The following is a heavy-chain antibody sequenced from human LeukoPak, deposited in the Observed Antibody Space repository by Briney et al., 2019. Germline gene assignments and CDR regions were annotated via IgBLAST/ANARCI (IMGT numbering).Heavy chain of an antibody. D-gene: IGHD4-23*01. CDR3: ARDLGYGGKSDAFDI. CDR2: IHPSGGST. V-gene: IGHV1-46*01. J-gene: IGHJ3*02. Sequence: ASVKVSCKASGYTFTSYYMHWVRQAPGQGLEWMGIIHPSGGSTSYAQKFQGRVTMTRDMSTSTVYMELSSLRSEDTAVYYCARDLGYGGKSDAFDIWGQGTMVTVSS. CDR1: GYTFTSYY.